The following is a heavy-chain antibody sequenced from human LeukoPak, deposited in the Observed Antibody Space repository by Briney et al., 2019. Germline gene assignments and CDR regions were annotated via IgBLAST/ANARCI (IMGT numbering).Heavy chain of an antibody. D-gene: IGHD3-22*01. V-gene: IGHV3-7*01. CDR2: IKADGSAK. Sequence: GGSLRLSCAASGFTFSRYWMSWVRQAPGKGLERVANIKADGSAKNYVDSVKGRFTISRDNAKNSLLLQMNSLRAEDTAVYYCASLLSGYRDYWGQGTLVTVSS. CDR3: ASLLSGYRDY. CDR1: GFTFSRYW. J-gene: IGHJ4*02.